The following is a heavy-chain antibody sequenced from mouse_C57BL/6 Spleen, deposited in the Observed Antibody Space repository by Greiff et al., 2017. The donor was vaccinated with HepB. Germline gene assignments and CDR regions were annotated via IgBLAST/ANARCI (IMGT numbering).Heavy chain of an antibody. CDR1: GFTFSDYG. CDR3: ASDYDAMDY. V-gene: IGHV5-17*01. CDR2: ISSGSSTI. Sequence: VQLKESGGGLVKPVGSLKLSCAASGFTFSDYGMHWVRQAPEKGLEWVAYISSGSSTIYYADTVKGRFTISRDNAKNTLFLQMTSLRSEDTAMYYCASDYDAMDYWGQGTSVTVSS. J-gene: IGHJ4*01.